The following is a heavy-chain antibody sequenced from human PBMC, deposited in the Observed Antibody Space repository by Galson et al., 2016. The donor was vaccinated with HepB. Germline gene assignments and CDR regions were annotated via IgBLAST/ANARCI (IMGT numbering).Heavy chain of an antibody. J-gene: IGHJ4*02. CDR2: IYYTGST. V-gene: IGHV4-39*01. CDR1: GGSINNSGYY. Sequence: SETLSLTCTVSGGSINNSGYYGGWIRQTPGKGLEWIGSIYYTGSTYYDPSLQSRVTISVDTSQNRFSLKLSSVTAADTAVYYCAMFSWGPMDFWGQGTLVTVSS. D-gene: IGHD3-16*01. CDR3: AMFSWGPMDF.